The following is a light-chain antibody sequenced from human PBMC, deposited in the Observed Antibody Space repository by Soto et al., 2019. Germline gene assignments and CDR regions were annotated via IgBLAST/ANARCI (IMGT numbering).Light chain of an antibody. CDR2: GVS. CDR1: QSVPSNF. CDR3: QQYDSSWT. Sequence: EIVLTQSPGTLSLSPGERATLSCRASQSVPSNFLAWYQQKPGQAPILLTYGVSRRATGIPDRFSGSGSGTDFTLTISRLEPEDFAVYYCQQYDSSWTFGQGTKVEIK. J-gene: IGKJ1*01. V-gene: IGKV3-20*01.